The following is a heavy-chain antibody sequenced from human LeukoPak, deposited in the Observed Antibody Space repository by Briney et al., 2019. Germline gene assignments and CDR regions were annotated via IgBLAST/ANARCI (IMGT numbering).Heavy chain of an antibody. CDR2: INHNGIVS. Sequence: GGSLRLSCAASGFTFSSYWMNWARQAPGKGLEWVASINHNGIVSYYVDSVKGRFTISRDNAKNSLYLQMSNLRAEDTAVYFCARGGGLDVWGQGATVTVSS. V-gene: IGHV3-7*03. J-gene: IGHJ6*02. D-gene: IGHD3-16*01. CDR1: GFTFSSYW. CDR3: ARGGGLDV.